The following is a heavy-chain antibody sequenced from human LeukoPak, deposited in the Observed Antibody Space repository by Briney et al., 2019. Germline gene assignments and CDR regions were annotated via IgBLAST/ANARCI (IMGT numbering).Heavy chain of an antibody. CDR1: GDTFTSYA. V-gene: IGHV1-69*05. CDR2: IIPTVAPA. Sequence: ASVKVSCKASGDTFTSYALSWVRQAPGQGLEWMGGIIPTVAPANYAHKFQGRVTITTDESTSTAYMELSSLRSGDTAVYYCAQGIFGIHKYDYYYMDVWGEGTTVTVSS. D-gene: IGHD3-3*01. CDR3: AQGIFGIHKYDYYYMDV. J-gene: IGHJ6*03.